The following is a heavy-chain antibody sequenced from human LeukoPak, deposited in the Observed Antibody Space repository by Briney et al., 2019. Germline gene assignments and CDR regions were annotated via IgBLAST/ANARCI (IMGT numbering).Heavy chain of an antibody. CDR3: AREYGPQPVVVVAATWLGRFDP. V-gene: IGHV1-46*01. CDR2: INPSGGST. Sequence: ASVKVSCKASGYTFTSYYMHWVRQAPGQGLEWMGIINPSGGSTSYAQKFQGRVTMTRDTSTSTVYMELSSLRSEDTAVYYCAREYGPQPVVVVAATWLGRFDPWGQGTLVTVSS. J-gene: IGHJ5*02. CDR1: GYTFTSYY. D-gene: IGHD2-15*01.